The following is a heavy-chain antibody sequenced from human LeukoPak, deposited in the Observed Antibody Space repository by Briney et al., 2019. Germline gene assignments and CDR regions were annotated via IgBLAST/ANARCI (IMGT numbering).Heavy chain of an antibody. J-gene: IGHJ5*02. CDR2: IKQGGREE. Sequence: SGGSLRLSCVASEFIFSDYWMSWVRQAPGKGLEWVANIKQGGREEKYVSSVKGRFAISKDDAKSTLYLQMDSLSGDDTAVYCCARDNGGWFDTWGRGTLVTVSS. D-gene: IGHD3-10*01. CDR3: ARDNGGWFDT. V-gene: IGHV3-7*03. CDR1: EFIFSDYW.